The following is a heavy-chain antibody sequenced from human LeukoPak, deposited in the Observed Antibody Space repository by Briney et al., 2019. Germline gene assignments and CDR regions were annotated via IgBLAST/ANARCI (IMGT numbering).Heavy chain of an antibody. Sequence: SVKVSCKASGYTFTGYYIHWVRQAPGQGLEWMGWINPDSGDTNYAQRFQGRATMTRDTSISTAYMEKRRLTSDDTAVYYCARDKRVAVAGTYIYYYYMDVWGNGTTVTISS. CDR2: INPDSGDT. CDR1: GYTFTGYY. J-gene: IGHJ6*03. CDR3: ARDKRVAVAGTYIYYYYMDV. D-gene: IGHD6-19*01. V-gene: IGHV1-2*02.